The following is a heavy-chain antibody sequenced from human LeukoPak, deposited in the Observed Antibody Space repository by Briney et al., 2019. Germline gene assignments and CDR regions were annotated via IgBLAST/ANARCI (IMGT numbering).Heavy chain of an antibody. CDR2: IKQDGSEK. Sequence: PGGSLRLSCAASGFTFSSYWMSWVRQAPGKGLEWVANIKQDGSEKYYVDSVRGRFTISRDNSKNTVYLQMNSLGAEDTAVYFCAKPVGGYYFDYWGQGTVVAVSS. CDR1: GFTFSSYW. CDR3: AKPVGGYYFDY. V-gene: IGHV3-7*01. J-gene: IGHJ4*02. D-gene: IGHD3-16*01.